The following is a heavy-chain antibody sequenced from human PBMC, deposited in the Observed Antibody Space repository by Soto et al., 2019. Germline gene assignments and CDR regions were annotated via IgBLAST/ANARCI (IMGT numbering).Heavy chain of an antibody. CDR2: ISGGGGST. J-gene: IGHJ3*01. CDR1: GFTFSNYA. Sequence: EVQLLECGGGLVQPGGSLRLSCAASGFTFSNYAINWVRLAPGKGLEWISGISGGGGSTYYADSVKGRFTIFRDTSKNTVFLQMNSLRADDTAVYYCAKGFIVVVTVLRPDDAFDVWGQGTMVTVSS. V-gene: IGHV3-23*01. CDR3: AKGFIVVVTVLRPDDAFDV. D-gene: IGHD2-21*02.